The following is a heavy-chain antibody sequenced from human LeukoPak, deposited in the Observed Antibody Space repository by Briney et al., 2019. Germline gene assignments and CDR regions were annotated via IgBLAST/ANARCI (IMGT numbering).Heavy chain of an antibody. J-gene: IGHJ4*02. CDR1: GFTFSSFA. Sequence: PGGSLRLSCAAFGFTFSSFALSWVRQAPGKGLEWISGISGSGGRTDYADSVKGRFTISRDNSKNTLYLQMSSLRADDTALYYCAKSPPRCSGGSCYGYWGQGTLVTVSS. CDR3: AKSPPRCSGGSCYGY. D-gene: IGHD2-15*01. CDR2: ISGSGGRT. V-gene: IGHV3-23*01.